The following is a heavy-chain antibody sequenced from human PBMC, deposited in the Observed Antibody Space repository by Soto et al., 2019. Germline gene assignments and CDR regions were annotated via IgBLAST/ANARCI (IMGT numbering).Heavy chain of an antibody. CDR1: GGSISSSSYY. V-gene: IGHV4-39*01. CDR2: IYYSGST. Sequence: PSETLSLTCTVSGGSISSSSYYWGWIRQPPGKGLEWIGSIYYSGSTYYNPSLKGRFTISRDNSKNAVYLQMNSLRAEDTAVYYCAKQESDWNDHFDYWGQGTLVTVSS. J-gene: IGHJ4*02. D-gene: IGHD1-1*01. CDR3: AKQESDWNDHFDY.